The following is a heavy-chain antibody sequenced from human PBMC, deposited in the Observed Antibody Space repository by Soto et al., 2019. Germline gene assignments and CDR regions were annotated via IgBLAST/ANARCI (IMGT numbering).Heavy chain of an antibody. CDR3: GRGPSPRAPAGGTPYYYAMDV. Sequence: ASVKVSCKASGYDFTAYDMNWVRQACGQGLEWMGWMNPINGATGSARRFQGRVSMTRNTATGTAYLELTSLRSDDSAVYYCGRGPSPRAPAGGTPYYYAMDVWGQGTTVTVSS. J-gene: IGHJ6*02. CDR2: MNPINGAT. CDR1: GYDFTAYD. V-gene: IGHV1-8*02. D-gene: IGHD6-13*01.